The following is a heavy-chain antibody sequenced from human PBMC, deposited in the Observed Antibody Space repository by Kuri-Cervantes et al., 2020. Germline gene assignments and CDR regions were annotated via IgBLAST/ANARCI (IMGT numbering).Heavy chain of an antibody. V-gene: IGHV3-23*01. CDR3: ATGEWLSAVGAFDY. CDR2: ISGSGGST. J-gene: IGHJ4*02. Sequence: LSLTCAASGFTFSDYYMSWIRQAPGKRLEWVSAISGSGGSTYYADSVKGRFTISRDNSKNTLYLQMNSLRAEDTAVYYCATGEWLSAVGAFDYWGQGTLVTVSS. CDR1: GFTFSDYY. D-gene: IGHD3-3*01.